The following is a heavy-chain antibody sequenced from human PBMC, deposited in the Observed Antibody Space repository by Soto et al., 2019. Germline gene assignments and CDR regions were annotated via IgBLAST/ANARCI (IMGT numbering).Heavy chain of an antibody. V-gene: IGHV3-23*01. Sequence: EVQLLESGGDLVQPGGSLRLSCAASGFTCSNYAMSWVRQAPGKGLEWVSIISGGDGSTYYAYYADSVKGRFTISRDKSKNTLYRHMTSLRAEDTAVYYCATTGLTVGLKYCDNWGKGTLVTVSS. D-gene: IGHD3-22*01. CDR3: ATTGLTVGLKYCDN. J-gene: IGHJ4*02. CDR1: GFTCSNYA. CDR2: ISGGDGSTYYA.